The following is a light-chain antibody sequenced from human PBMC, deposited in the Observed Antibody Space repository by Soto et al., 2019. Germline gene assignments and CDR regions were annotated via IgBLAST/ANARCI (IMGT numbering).Light chain of an antibody. Sequence: EIVLTQSPGTLSLSPGERATLSCRASQSVSSSYLVWYQQKPGQAPRLLIYGASSRATGIPDRFSGSGSGTDFTLTISRPEPEDFAVYYCQQYDSSSWTFGQGTKVEIK. J-gene: IGKJ1*01. CDR3: QQYDSSSWT. CDR1: QSVSSSY. V-gene: IGKV3-20*01. CDR2: GAS.